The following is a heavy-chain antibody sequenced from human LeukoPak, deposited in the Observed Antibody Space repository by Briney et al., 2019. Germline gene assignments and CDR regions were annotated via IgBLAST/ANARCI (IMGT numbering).Heavy chain of an antibody. J-gene: IGHJ4*02. Sequence: GGSLRLSCAASGFXFSSYTLHWVRQAPGKGLEWVAVISYDGTNQYYADSVKGRFTISRDNSKNTLYLQMNSLRAEDTSVYYCARDSRLSRWRGTSDYWGQGTLVTVSS. CDR1: GFXFSSYT. CDR2: ISYDGTNQ. D-gene: IGHD3-16*01. V-gene: IGHV3-30-3*01. CDR3: ARDSRLSRWRGTSDY.